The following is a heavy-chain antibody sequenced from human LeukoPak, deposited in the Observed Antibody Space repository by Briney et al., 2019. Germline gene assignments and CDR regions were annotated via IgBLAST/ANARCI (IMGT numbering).Heavy chain of an antibody. D-gene: IGHD5/OR15-5a*01. V-gene: IGHV1-2*02. CDR3: ARDFYESDYYYYMDV. J-gene: IGHJ6*03. CDR2: INPNSGGT. CDR1: GYTFTGYY. Sequence: VASVKVSCKASGYTFTGYYMHWVRQAPGQGLEWMGWINPNSGGTNYAQKFQGRVTMTRDTSISTAYMELSRLRSDDTAVYYCARDFYESDYYYYMDVWGKGTTVTISS.